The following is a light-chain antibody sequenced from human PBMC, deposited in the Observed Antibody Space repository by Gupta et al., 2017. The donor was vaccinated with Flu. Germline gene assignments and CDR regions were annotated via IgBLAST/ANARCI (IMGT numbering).Light chain of an antibody. CDR2: QDS. Sequence: SYELTQPPSVSVSPGQTASITCSGDKLGDKYACWYQQKPGQSPVLVIYQDSKRPSGIPERFSGSNSENTATLTISGTQAMDEADYYCQAWDSSTVVFGTGTKVTVL. CDR1: KLGDKY. V-gene: IGLV3-1*01. J-gene: IGLJ1*01. CDR3: QAWDSSTVV.